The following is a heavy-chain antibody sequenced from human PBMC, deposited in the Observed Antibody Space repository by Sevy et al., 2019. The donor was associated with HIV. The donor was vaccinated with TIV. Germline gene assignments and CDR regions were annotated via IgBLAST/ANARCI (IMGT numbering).Heavy chain of an antibody. Sequence: ASVKVSCKVSGYTLTQLSMHWVRQAPDKGLEWMGSFDTEDGETLYAQKFQGRVTMTEDTSTNTAYMELSSLRSEDTAVYYCATTKDYYDSSGSPFDYWGQGTLVTVSS. D-gene: IGHD3-22*01. CDR2: FDTEDGET. CDR1: GYTLTQLS. J-gene: IGHJ4*02. CDR3: ATTKDYYDSSGSPFDY. V-gene: IGHV1-24*01.